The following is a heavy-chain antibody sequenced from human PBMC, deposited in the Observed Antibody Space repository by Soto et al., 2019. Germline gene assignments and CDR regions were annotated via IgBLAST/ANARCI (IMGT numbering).Heavy chain of an antibody. CDR2: ISSSSSYI. J-gene: IGHJ4*02. Sequence: GGSLRLSCAAYGFTFSSYSMKWVRQAPGKGLEWVSSISSSSSYIYYADSVKGRFTISRDNAKNSLYLQMNSLRAEDTAVYYCARDPMELRYFDWFTAFDYWGQGTLVTVSS. CDR3: ARDPMELRYFDWFTAFDY. D-gene: IGHD3-9*01. V-gene: IGHV3-21*01. CDR1: GFTFSSYS.